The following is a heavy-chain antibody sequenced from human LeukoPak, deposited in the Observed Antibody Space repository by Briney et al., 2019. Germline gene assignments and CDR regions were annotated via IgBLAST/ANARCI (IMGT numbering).Heavy chain of an antibody. D-gene: IGHD2-8*01. V-gene: IGHV3-21*01. CDR3: ARDPLMVYAVFDY. Sequence: GGSLRLSCAASGFTFSSYSMNWVRQAPGKGLEWVSSISSSSSYIYYADSVKGRFTISRDNAKNSLYLQMNSLRAEDTAVYYCARDPLMVYAVFDYWGQGTLVTVSS. J-gene: IGHJ4*02. CDR1: GFTFSSYS. CDR2: ISSSSSYI.